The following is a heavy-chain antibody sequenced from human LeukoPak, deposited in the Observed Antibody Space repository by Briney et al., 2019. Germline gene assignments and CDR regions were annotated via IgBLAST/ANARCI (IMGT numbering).Heavy chain of an antibody. CDR2: IDPSDSYI. CDR1: GYSFTSYW. Sequence: GESLRISCKVSGYSFTSYWITWVRQMPGKGLEWMGRIDPSDSYINYSPPFQGHVTISADKSISTAYLQWSSLKASDSAMYYCARHPDVSYYYGSGSTFDYWGQGTLVTVSS. CDR3: ARHPDVSYYYGSGSTFDY. D-gene: IGHD3-10*01. J-gene: IGHJ4*02. V-gene: IGHV5-10-1*01.